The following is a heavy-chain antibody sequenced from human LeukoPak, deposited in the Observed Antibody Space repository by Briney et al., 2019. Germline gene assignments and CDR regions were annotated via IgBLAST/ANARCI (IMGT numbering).Heavy chain of an antibody. V-gene: IGHV3-30*04. CDR1: GFSFRSYA. CDR2: IANDGRDK. Sequence: GGSLRLSCVASGFSFRSYAMHWVRQAPGKGLEWVTVIANDGRDKKYADSVRGRFTISRDNSKNTVYLQMDSLRVEDTAVYYCAISPVAGTGWFDYWGQGTLVTVSS. J-gene: IGHJ4*02. CDR3: AISPVAGTGWFDY. D-gene: IGHD6-19*01.